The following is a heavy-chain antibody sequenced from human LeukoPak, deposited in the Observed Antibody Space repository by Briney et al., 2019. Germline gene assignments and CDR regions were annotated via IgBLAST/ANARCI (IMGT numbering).Heavy chain of an antibody. CDR2: ISFCSSTI. V-gene: IGHV3-48*04. J-gene: IGHJ4*02. CDR3: GRVSRASGYYYVEF. Sequence: GGSLRLSCAASGFTFSTYSVNGVREAPGKGLEWVSYISFCSSTIYYADSVKGRFTISRDNAQNSLHLQMNSLRAEDTAVYYCGRVSRASGYYYVEFWGQGTLVTVSS. D-gene: IGHD3-3*01. CDR1: GFTFSTYS.